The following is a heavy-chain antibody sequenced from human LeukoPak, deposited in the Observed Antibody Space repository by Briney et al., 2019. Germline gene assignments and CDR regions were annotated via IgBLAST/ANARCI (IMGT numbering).Heavy chain of an antibody. J-gene: IGHJ6*04. V-gene: IGHV3-43D*04. D-gene: IGHD6-13*01. Sequence: PGGAVTLSCVASGFTFDDYALHWVRQAPWTGLEGVSLISWDGGSTYYVDSVKGRFTISRDKSKNSLYLQMNSLRAEDTALYYCAKGAADNYYYGMDVWGKGTTVTVSS. CDR2: ISWDGGST. CDR1: GFTFDDYA. CDR3: AKGAADNYYYGMDV.